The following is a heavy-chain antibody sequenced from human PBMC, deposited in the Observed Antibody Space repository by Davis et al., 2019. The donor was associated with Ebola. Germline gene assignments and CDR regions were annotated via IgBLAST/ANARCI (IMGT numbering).Heavy chain of an antibody. D-gene: IGHD1-26*01. J-gene: IGHJ6*02. CDR2: IRSKAYGGTT. Sequence: SLRLSCTASGFTFGDYAMSWVRQAPGKGLEWVGFIRSKAYGGTTEYAASVKGRFTISRDDSKSIAYLQMNSLKTEDTAVYYCTRPSNSGSYYYYYYGMDVWGQGTTVTVSS. CDR1: GFTFGDYA. V-gene: IGHV3-49*04. CDR3: TRPSNSGSYYYYYYGMDV.